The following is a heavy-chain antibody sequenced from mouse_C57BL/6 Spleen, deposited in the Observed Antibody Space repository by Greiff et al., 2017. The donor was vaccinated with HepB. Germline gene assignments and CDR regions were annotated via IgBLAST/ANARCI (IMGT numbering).Heavy chain of an antibody. CDR2: ISYDGSN. Sequence: DVKLQESGPGLVKPSQSLSLTCSVTGYSITSGYYWNWIRQFPGNKLEWMGYISYDGSNNYNPSLKNRISITRDTSKNQFFLKLNSVTTEDTATYYCARSGYGILFAYWGQGTLVTVSA. CDR1: GYSITSGYY. V-gene: IGHV3-6*01. D-gene: IGHD2-10*02. CDR3: ARSGYGILFAY. J-gene: IGHJ3*01.